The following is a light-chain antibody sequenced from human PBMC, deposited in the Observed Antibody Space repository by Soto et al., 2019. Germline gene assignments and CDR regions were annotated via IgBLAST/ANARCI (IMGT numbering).Light chain of an antibody. CDR1: SSNIGSYI. CDR3: AAWDDSLSAVL. Sequence: QSVLTQPPSASGTPGQRVTISCSGSSSNIGSYIVYWYQKLPGTAPKHLVYSSNQRPSGVPARFSDSKSGTSASLAISGLRSEDEADYFCAAWDDSLSAVLFGGGTKLTVL. CDR2: SSN. J-gene: IGLJ2*01. V-gene: IGLV1-47*01.